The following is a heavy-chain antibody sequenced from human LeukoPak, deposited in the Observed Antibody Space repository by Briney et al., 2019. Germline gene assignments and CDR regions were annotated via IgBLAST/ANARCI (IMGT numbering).Heavy chain of an antibody. Sequence: SQTLSLTCTVSGGSISSGSYYWSWIRQPAVKGLEWIGRIYTSGSTNYNPSLKSRVTISVDTSKNQFSLKLSSVTAADTAVYYCARERITMIVVVNGPSDYWGQGTLVTVSS. CDR2: IYTSGST. CDR3: ARERITMIVVVNGPSDY. J-gene: IGHJ4*02. CDR1: GGSISSGSYY. D-gene: IGHD3-22*01. V-gene: IGHV4-61*02.